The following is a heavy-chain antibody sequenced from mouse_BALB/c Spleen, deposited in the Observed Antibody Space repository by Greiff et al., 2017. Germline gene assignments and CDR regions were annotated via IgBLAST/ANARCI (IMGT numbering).Heavy chain of an antibody. CDR3: AKERGNYGNYYFDY. V-gene: IGHV2-5-1*01. CDR2: IWRGGST. CDR1: GFSLTSYG. Sequence: QVQLQQSGPSLVQPSQSLSITCTVSGFSLTSYGVHWVRQSPGKGLEWLGVIWRGGSTDYNAAFMSRLSITKDNSKSQVFFKMNSLQADDTAIYYCAKERGNYGNYYFDYWGQGTTLTVSS. J-gene: IGHJ2*01. D-gene: IGHD2-1*01.